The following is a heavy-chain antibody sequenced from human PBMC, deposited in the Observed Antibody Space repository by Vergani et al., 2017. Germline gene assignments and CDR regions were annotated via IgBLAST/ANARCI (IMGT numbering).Heavy chain of an antibody. CDR2: INHSGST. V-gene: IGHV4-34*01. D-gene: IGHD6-13*01. CDR1: GGSFSGYY. Sequence: QVQLQQWGAGLLKPSETLSLTCAVYGGSFSGYYWSWIRQPPGKGLEWIGEINHSGSTNYNPSLKSRVTISVDTSKNQFSLKLSSLTAADTAVYYCARQNSSYFDYWGQGTLVTVSS. J-gene: IGHJ4*02. CDR3: ARQNSSYFDY.